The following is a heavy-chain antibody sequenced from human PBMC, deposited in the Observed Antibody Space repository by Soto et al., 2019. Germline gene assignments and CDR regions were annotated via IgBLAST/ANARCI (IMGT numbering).Heavy chain of an antibody. J-gene: IGHJ4*02. CDR2: ISYDGSLQ. D-gene: IGHD5-18*01. CDR3: VSDRGYXHASVPYS. CDR1: GFAFSSYG. Sequence: QAQLVESGGGVVQPGRSLRLSCAASGFAFSSYGMHWXRXXXXXXXXWVAVISYDGSLQHYADSVKGRFTISRDNSKXXXLLQMSXXXXXXXXXXXCVSDRGYXHASVPYSWGQGTLVSVSS. V-gene: IGHV3-30*05.